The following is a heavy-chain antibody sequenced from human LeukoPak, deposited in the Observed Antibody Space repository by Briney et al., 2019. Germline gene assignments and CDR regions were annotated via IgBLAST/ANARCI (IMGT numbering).Heavy chain of an antibody. CDR2: INSVGSGT. CDR1: GFTFSSYW. J-gene: IGHJ4*02. CDR3: ARADDGANSWVNY. D-gene: IGHD4-23*01. V-gene: IGHV3-74*01. Sequence: GGSLRLSCAASGFTFSSYWMHWVRHAPRKGLVWISRINSVGSGTSYADSVKGRFTISRDNAKNTLYLQMNSLRAEDTAVYYCARADDGANSWVNYWGQGTLVTVSS.